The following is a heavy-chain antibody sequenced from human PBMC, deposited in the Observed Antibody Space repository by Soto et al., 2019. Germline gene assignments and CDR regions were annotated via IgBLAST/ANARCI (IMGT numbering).Heavy chain of an antibody. J-gene: IGHJ4*02. CDR3: ARKEYYYDSSGYYYDY. CDR1: GGSFSGYC. D-gene: IGHD3-22*01. V-gene: IGHV4-34*01. Sequence: PSETLSLTCAVYGGSFSGYCWSWIRQPPGKGLEWIGEINHSGSTNYNPSLKSRATISVDTSKNQFSLKLSSVTAADTAVYYCARKEYYYDSSGYYYDYWGQGTLVTVSS. CDR2: INHSGST.